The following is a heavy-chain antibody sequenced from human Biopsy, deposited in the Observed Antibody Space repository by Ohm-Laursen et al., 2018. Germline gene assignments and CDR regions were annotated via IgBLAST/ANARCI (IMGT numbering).Heavy chain of an antibody. CDR3: ARMDCSGGSCHYYSYGMDV. D-gene: IGHD2-15*01. V-gene: IGHV4-4*09. J-gene: IGHJ6*02. Sequence: SDTLSLTCTVSGGSFTGHYWSWIRQPPGKGLECIGNIHHSGSTNYNPSLKSRLTISVDTSKNQFSLKLSSVTAADTAVYYCARMDCSGGSCHYYSYGMDVWGQGTMVTVSS. CDR1: GGSFTGHY. CDR2: IHHSGST.